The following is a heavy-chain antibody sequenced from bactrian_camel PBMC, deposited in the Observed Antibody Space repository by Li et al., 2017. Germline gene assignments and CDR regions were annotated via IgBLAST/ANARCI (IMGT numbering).Heavy chain of an antibody. D-gene: IGHD6*01. Sequence: HVQLVESGGGLVQPGTSARLSCVASEFSLYMVWVRQAPGKGLEWVASIYGDGASTYFADSVKGRFSISRDNAKNAVYLQMNSLKSEDTALYYCATYLGLRSTVVAGREYNRWGQGTQVTVS. J-gene: IGHJ4*01. CDR1: EFSLY. CDR3: ATYLGLRSTVVAGREYNR. V-gene: IGHV3-2*01. CDR2: IYGDGAST.